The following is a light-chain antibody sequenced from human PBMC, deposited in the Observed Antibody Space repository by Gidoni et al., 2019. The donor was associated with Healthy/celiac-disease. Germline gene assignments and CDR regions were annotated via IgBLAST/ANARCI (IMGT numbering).Light chain of an antibody. V-gene: IGKV3-15*01. J-gene: IGKJ4*01. CDR3: QQYNNWPPLT. Sequence: EIVMTQSPATLSVSPGERANLCCRASQSVSSNLAWYQQKPGQAPRLLIYVASTRATGIPARFIGSGSGTEFTLPISSLQSEDFAVYYYQQYNNWPPLTFGGGTKVEIK. CDR1: QSVSSN. CDR2: VAS.